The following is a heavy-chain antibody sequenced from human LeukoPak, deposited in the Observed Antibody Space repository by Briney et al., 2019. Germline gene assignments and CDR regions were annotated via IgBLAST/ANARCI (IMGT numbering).Heavy chain of an antibody. CDR2: ISSSGSTI. V-gene: IGHV3-11*01. CDR1: GFTFSDYY. CDR3: ARARITMVRGVIYFDY. J-gene: IGHJ4*02. Sequence: GGSLRLSCAASGFTFSDYYMSWIRQAPGKGLEWVSYISSSGSTIYYADSVKGRFTISRDNAKNSLYLQMNSLRAEDTAVYYCARARITMVRGVIYFDYWGQGIPVTVSS. D-gene: IGHD3-10*01.